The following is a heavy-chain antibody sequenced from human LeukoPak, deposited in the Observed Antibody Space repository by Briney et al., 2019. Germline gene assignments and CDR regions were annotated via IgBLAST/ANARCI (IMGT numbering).Heavy chain of an antibody. J-gene: IGHJ4*02. Sequence: GGSLRLSCAASGFTVSSNYMSWVRQAPGKGLEWVSIIYSGGGTYYADSVKGRFTISRDNSKNTLSLQMDSLRAEDTAVYYCARDSSGFYRWDDWGQGTLVTVSS. D-gene: IGHD3-22*01. CDR1: GFTVSSNY. V-gene: IGHV3-53*01. CDR2: IYSGGGT. CDR3: ARDSSGFYRWDD.